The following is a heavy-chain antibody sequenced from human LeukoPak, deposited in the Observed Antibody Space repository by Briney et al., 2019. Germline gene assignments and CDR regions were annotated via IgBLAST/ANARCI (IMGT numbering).Heavy chain of an antibody. J-gene: IGHJ3*02. V-gene: IGHV3-15*01. CDR1: GFTFSSYW. Sequence: GGSLRLSCAASGFTFSSYWMSWVRQAPGKGLEWVGRIKSKTDGGTTDYAAPVKGRFTISSDDSKNTLYLQMNSLKTEDTAVYYCTTGRFEDAFDIWGQGTMVTVSS. CDR2: IKSKTDGGTT. D-gene: IGHD3-3*01. CDR3: TTGRFEDAFDI.